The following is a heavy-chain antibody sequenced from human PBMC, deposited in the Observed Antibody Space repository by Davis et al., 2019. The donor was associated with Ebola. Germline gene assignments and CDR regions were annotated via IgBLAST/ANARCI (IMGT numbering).Heavy chain of an antibody. CDR1: GGSISSSSYY. CDR2: IYYSGST. J-gene: IGHJ6*02. CDR3: ARLGEFQYYYYYYGMDV. Sequence: PSETLSLTCTVSGGSISSSSYYWGWIRQHPGKGLEWIGSIYYSGSTYYNPSLKSRVTISVDTSKNQFSLKLSSVTAADTAVYYCARLGEFQYYYYYYGMDVWGQGTTVTVSS. D-gene: IGHD3-10*01. V-gene: IGHV4-39*01.